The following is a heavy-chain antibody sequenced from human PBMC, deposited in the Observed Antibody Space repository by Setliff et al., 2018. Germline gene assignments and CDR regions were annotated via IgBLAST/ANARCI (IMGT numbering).Heavy chain of an antibody. V-gene: IGHV4-4*07. J-gene: IGHJ6*02. D-gene: IGHD5-12*01. CDR2: VYINGGT. CDR3: ARDQWVRSPPLSFSYGMDV. Sequence: PSETLSLTCTVSGGSITSSYYWSWIRQPAGKGLEWIGRVYINGGTNYNPSLKSRVTISLGTSKNQFSLKLTSVTAADTAVYYCARDQWVRSPPLSFSYGMDVWGQGTTVTVSS. CDR1: GGSITSSY.